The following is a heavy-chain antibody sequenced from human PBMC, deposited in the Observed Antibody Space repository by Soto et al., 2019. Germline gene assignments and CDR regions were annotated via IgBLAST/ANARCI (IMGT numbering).Heavy chain of an antibody. CDR2: MFYSGTT. Sequence: PSETLFLTCTVAGASMNGNYWTWVRQPPGKGLEWIGNMFYSGTTNYNPSLRSRVTMSLDTSVNQFSLRLSSVTAADTAVYYCARPNMWYGKILQWGRGTLVTVSS. CDR1: GASMNGNY. V-gene: IGHV4-59*01. J-gene: IGHJ1*01. D-gene: IGHD2-15*01. CDR3: ARPNMWYGKILQ.